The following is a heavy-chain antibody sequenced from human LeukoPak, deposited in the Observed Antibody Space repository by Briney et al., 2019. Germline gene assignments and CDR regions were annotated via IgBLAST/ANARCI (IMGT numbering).Heavy chain of an antibody. CDR2: IYYSGST. CDR3: ASLLLTITVVREGVPY. Sequence: KASETLSLTCTVSGGSISSSTYYWGWIRQPPGKGLGWIGSIYYSGSTYYNPSLKSRVTISIDTSKNHFSLKLSSVTAADTAVYYCASLLLTITVVREGVPYWGQGTLVTVSS. V-gene: IGHV4-39*07. CDR1: GGSISSSTYY. J-gene: IGHJ4*02. D-gene: IGHD3-10*01.